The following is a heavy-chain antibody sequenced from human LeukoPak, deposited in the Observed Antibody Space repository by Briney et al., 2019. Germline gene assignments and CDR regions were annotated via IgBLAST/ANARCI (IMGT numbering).Heavy chain of an antibody. D-gene: IGHD3-22*01. Sequence: GGSLRLSCAASGFTFSSYAMSWVRQAPGKGLEWVSAISGSGGSTYYADSVKGRFTISRDNSNNTLYLQMNSLRAEDTAVYYCAKRYDSSGGYFDYWGQGTLVTVSS. V-gene: IGHV3-23*01. CDR1: GFTFSSYA. CDR3: AKRYDSSGGYFDY. CDR2: ISGSGGST. J-gene: IGHJ4*02.